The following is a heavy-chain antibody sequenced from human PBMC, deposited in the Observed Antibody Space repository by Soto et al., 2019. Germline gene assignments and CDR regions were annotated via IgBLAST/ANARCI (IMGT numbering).Heavy chain of an antibody. Sequence: SETLSLTCTVSGGSINSGGYYWSWIRQHPGKGLEWIGEINHTGGTHYNPSLKSRVTMSVDTSKNQFSLKLTSMTAADTAVYYCARDMHAGSTHYFDPWGQGTLVTVSS. CDR1: GGSINSGGYY. CDR2: INHTGGT. J-gene: IGHJ5*02. CDR3: ARDMHAGSTHYFDP. V-gene: IGHV4-61*08. D-gene: IGHD1-26*01.